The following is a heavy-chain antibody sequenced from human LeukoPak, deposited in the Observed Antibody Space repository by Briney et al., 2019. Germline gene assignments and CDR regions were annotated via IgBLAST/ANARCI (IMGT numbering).Heavy chain of an antibody. CDR1: RFTFSNYW. D-gene: IGHD6-19*01. Sequence: PGGSLRLSCAASRFTFSNYWMSWVRQAPGKGLEWVANIKQDGSETYYVDSVKRRFTISRDNAKNSLSLQMNSLRAEDTAVYYCARQRGSGCLDYWGQGTLVTVSS. CDR2: IKQDGSET. CDR3: ARQRGSGCLDY. V-gene: IGHV3-7*01. J-gene: IGHJ4*02.